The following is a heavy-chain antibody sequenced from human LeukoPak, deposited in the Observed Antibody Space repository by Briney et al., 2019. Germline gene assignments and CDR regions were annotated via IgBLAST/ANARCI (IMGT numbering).Heavy chain of an antibody. CDR1: GFTFSNYW. D-gene: IGHD3-22*01. Sequence: GGSLRLSCAASGFTFSNYWMSWVRQAPGKGLEWVSAISGSGDNTYYADSVKGRFTISRDNSKNTLYLQMNSLRAEDTALYYCAKGSYYDSSGTYYFDYWGQGTLVTVSS. V-gene: IGHV3-23*01. J-gene: IGHJ4*02. CDR3: AKGSYYDSSGTYYFDY. CDR2: ISGSGDNT.